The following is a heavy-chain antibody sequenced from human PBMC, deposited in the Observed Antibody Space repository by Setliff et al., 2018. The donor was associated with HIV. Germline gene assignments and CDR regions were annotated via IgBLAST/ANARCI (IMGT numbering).Heavy chain of an antibody. D-gene: IGHD3-22*01. Sequence: SETLSLTCAVSGGSINSYYWSWIRQPPGKGLEWIGYIYYIGNTNYNPSLKSRVTISVDTSKNQFSLKLSSVTAADTAVYYCARGVPPDLYYDSSHGYDAFDIWGQGTMVTVSS. CDR1: GGSINSYY. J-gene: IGHJ3*02. V-gene: IGHV4-59*01. CDR2: IYYIGNT. CDR3: ARGVPPDLYYDSSHGYDAFDI.